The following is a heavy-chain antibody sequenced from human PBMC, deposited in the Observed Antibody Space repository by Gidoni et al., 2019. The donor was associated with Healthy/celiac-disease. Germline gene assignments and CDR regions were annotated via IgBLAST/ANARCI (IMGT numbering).Heavy chain of an antibody. Sequence: QVQLQESGPGLVKPSETLSLTCTVSGGSISSYYWSWIRQPPGKGLEWIGYIYYSGSTNYNPSLKSRVTISVDTSKNQFSLKLSSVTAADTAVYYCARVEMYYGSGSPSYFDYWGQGTLVTVSS. CDR3: ARVEMYYGSGSPSYFDY. CDR1: GGSISSYY. D-gene: IGHD3-10*01. CDR2: IYYSGST. J-gene: IGHJ4*02. V-gene: IGHV4-59*01.